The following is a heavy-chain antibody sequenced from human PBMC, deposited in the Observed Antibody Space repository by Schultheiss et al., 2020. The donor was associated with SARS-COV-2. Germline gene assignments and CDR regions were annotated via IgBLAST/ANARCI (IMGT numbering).Heavy chain of an antibody. CDR3: ARASRGAHYFGSQRNYYYYMDV. CDR2: IYYSGSP. D-gene: IGHD3-10*01. V-gene: IGHV4-39*02. J-gene: IGHJ6*03. CDR1: GGSISSTSYY. Sequence: SETLSLTCTVSGGSISSTSYYWGWIRQPPGKGLEWIGSIYYSGSPYYNPSLKSRVTISVDTSKNQFSLRLTSLTAADTAVYYFARASRGAHYFGSQRNYYYYMDVWGKGTTVTV.